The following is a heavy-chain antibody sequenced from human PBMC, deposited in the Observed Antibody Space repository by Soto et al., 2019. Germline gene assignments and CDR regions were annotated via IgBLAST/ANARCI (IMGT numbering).Heavy chain of an antibody. V-gene: IGHV1-69*13. CDR3: ARRFGYDASGHYYDY. CDR2: IIPMFGTP. Sequence: SVKVSCNASGGTFSRNTSSWVRQAPGQGLEWMGGIIPMFGTPNYAQKFQGRVTITADESTSTAYMELNRLKSEDTADYYCARRFGYDASGHYYDYWGQGTLVTVSS. CDR1: GGTFSRNT. J-gene: IGHJ4*02. D-gene: IGHD3-22*01.